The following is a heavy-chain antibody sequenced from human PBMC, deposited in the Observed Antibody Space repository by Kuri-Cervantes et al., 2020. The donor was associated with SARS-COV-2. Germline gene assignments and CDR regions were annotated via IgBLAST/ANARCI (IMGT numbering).Heavy chain of an antibody. J-gene: IGHJ6*03. CDR1: GFTFSSYS. V-gene: IGHV3-21*01. CDR3: ARDCSSPYKYXXYYYMDV. D-gene: IGHD6-13*01. Sequence: GESLKISCAASGFTFSSYSMNWVRQAPGKGLEWVSSISSTSSYIYYADSVKGRFTISRDNAKNSLYLQMNSLRAEDTAVYYCARDCSSPYKYXXYYYMDVWGKGTTVTVSS. CDR2: ISSTSSYI.